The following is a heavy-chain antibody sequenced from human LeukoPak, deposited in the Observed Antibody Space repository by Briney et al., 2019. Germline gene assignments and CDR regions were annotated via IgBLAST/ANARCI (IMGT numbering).Heavy chain of an antibody. CDR3: ARGLGGGSGSYYNG. D-gene: IGHD3-10*01. CDR1: GYTFTGYY. V-gene: IGHV1-2*02. J-gene: IGHJ4*02. Sequence: GASVKVSCKASGYTFTGYYMHWVRQALGQGLEWMGWINPNSGGTNYAQKFQGRVTMTRDTSISTAYMELSRLRSDDTAVYYCARGLGGGSGSYYNGWGQGTLVTVSS. CDR2: INPNSGGT.